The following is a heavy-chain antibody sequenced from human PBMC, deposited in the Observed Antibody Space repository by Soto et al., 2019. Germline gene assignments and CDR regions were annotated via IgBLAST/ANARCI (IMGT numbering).Heavy chain of an antibody. J-gene: IGHJ4*02. V-gene: IGHV1-18*01. CDR1: GYTFTRDG. Sequence: ASVKVSCKASGYTFTRDGISRGRQAPGQGLEWMGWISAYNGNTNYAQKLQGRVTMTTDTSTSTAYMELRSLRSDDTAVYYCARVRGAARFPLDYWGQGTLVTVSS. CDR3: ARVRGAARFPLDY. CDR2: ISAYNGNT. D-gene: IGHD6-6*01.